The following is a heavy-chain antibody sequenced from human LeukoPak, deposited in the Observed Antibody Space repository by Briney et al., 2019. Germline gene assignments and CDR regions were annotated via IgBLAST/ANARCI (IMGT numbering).Heavy chain of an antibody. J-gene: IGHJ4*02. D-gene: IGHD2-21*02. CDR2: ISGSGSST. CDR3: AKVKTDILIADS. Sequence: GGSLRLSCAASGFTFSSYDMSWIRQAPGKGLEWVSVISGSGSSTYYADSVKGRFTISRDNSKNTLYLQMNSLTSEDKAVYYCAKVKTDILIADSWGQGTLVTVSS. V-gene: IGHV3-23*01. CDR1: GFTFSSYD.